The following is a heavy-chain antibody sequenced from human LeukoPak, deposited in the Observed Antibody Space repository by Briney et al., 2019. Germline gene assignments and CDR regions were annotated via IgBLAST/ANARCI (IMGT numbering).Heavy chain of an antibody. CDR3: ATYGGDWKFDS. CDR1: DGSLDIYY. D-gene: IGHD2-21*02. J-gene: IGHJ4*02. CDR2: ITYRGSP. Sequence: SDTLSLTCGASDGSLDIYYWMFVRQPPGKGLQWIGEITYRGSPYYPPSLNSRATISIDASQRHVSLTLRSVTAADTAVYYCATYGGDWKFDSWGQGTLVTVSS. V-gene: IGHV4-34*01.